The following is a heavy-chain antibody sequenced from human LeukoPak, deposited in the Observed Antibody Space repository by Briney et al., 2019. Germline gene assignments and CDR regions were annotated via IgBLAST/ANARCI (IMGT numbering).Heavy chain of an antibody. Sequence: AESLSLPRAVSGDSIRIYYWSGVRGPPGKGRECGGYIYYSGCTNYNPSLKRRVTLSVDTIQNQCSLKLSSATAADTAVYYCVGSTWGYQLLLWFGPWGQGTLVTVSS. CDR2: IYYSGCT. CDR1: GDSIRIYY. CDR3: VGSTWGYQLLLWFGP. V-gene: IGHV4-59*01. J-gene: IGHJ5*02. D-gene: IGHD2-2*01.